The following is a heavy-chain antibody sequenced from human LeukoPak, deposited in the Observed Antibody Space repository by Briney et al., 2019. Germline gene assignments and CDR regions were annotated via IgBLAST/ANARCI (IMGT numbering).Heavy chain of an antibody. CDR2: IYTSGST. Sequence: PSETLSLTCTVSGGSISRYYWSWIRQPAGKGLEWIGRIYTSGSTNYNPSLKSRVTMSVDTSKNQFSLKLSSVTAADTAVYYCASGPDCSSTSCLLFNWGQGTLVTVSS. CDR1: GGSISRYY. D-gene: IGHD2-2*01. J-gene: IGHJ4*02. V-gene: IGHV4-4*07. CDR3: ASGPDCSSTSCLLFN.